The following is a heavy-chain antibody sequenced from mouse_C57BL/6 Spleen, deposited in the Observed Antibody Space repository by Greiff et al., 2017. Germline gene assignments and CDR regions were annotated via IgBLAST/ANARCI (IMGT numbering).Heavy chain of an antibody. CDR2: ISDGGSYT. CDR1: GFTFSSYA. J-gene: IGHJ3*01. CDR3: ARDNYGSSPAWFAY. D-gene: IGHD1-1*01. V-gene: IGHV5-4*01. Sequence: EVQGVESGGGLVKPGGSLKLSCAASGFTFSSYAMSWVRPTPEKRLEWVATISDGGSYTYYPDNVKGRFTISRDNAKNNLYLQMSHLESEDTAMYYCARDNYGSSPAWFAYWGQGTLVTVSA.